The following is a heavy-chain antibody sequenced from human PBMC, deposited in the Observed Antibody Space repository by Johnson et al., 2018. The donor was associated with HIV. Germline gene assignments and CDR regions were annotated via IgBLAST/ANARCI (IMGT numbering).Heavy chain of an antibody. CDR2: ISYDGSNR. V-gene: IGHV3-30*04. Sequence: QVQLVESVGGVVQPGRSLRLSCAASGFTFSSYAMHWVRQTQGKGLEWVAVISYDGSNRYYADSVKGRFTISRDNAKNSLYLQMNSLRDEDTAIYYCARGRGALDIWGQGTMVTVSS. CDR1: GFTFSSYA. CDR3: ARGRGALDI. D-gene: IGHD3-16*01. J-gene: IGHJ3*02.